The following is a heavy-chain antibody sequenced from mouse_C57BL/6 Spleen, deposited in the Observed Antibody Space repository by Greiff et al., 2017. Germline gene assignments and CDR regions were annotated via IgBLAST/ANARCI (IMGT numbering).Heavy chain of an antibody. CDR1: GYTFTSYW. D-gene: IGHD2-14*01. V-gene: IGHV1-64*01. Sequence: VQLQQPGAELVKPGASVKLSCKASGYTFTSYWMHWVKQRPGQGLEWIGMIHPNSGSTNYNEKFKSKAPLTVDKSSSTAYMQRSSLTSEDSAVYCCARTGTSVPRYFDVGGTGTTVTVSS. J-gene: IGHJ1*03. CDR2: IHPNSGST. CDR3: ARTGTSVPRYFDV.